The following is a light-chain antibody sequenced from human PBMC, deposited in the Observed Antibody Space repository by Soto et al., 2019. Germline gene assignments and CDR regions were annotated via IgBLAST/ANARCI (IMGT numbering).Light chain of an antibody. J-gene: IGKJ3*01. CDR3: QQFNGYPHT. CDR1: QDISSA. CDR2: GAS. V-gene: IGKV1-13*02. Sequence: AIQLTQSPSSLSAYVGDRVTITCRASQDISSALAWYQQKPGKSPKLLIYGASSLESGVPSRFSGSGSGTDFTLTISSLQPEDFATYYCQQFNGYPHTFGPGTKVDIK.